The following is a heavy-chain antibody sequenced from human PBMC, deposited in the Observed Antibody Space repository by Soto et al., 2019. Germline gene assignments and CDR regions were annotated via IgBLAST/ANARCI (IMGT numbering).Heavy chain of an antibody. CDR1: GFTFSSYG. CDR3: AKPFRYCSGGSCRYYFDY. V-gene: IGHV3-30*18. J-gene: IGHJ4*02. Sequence: GGSLRLSCAASGFTFSSYGMHWVRQAPGKGLEWVAVISYDGSNKYYADSVKGRFTISRDNSKNTLYLQMNSLRAEDTAVYYCAKPFRYCSGGSCRYYFDYWGQGTLVTVSS. D-gene: IGHD2-15*01. CDR2: ISYDGSNK.